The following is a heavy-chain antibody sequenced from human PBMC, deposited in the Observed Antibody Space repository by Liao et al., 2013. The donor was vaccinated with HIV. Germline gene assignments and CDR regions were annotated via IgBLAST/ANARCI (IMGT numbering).Heavy chain of an antibody. CDR1: GASISNADYY. CDR2: IYYSGNT. CDR3: ARVIVATDYYYYYMDV. V-gene: IGHV4-30-4*08. Sequence: QVQLQESGPGLVKPSQTLSLTCTVSGASISNADYYWSWIRQAPGKGLEWVGNIYYSGNTDYNPSLKSRLTISIDTSKNQFSLRLSSVTAADTAVYYCARVIVATDYYYYYMDVWG. D-gene: IGHD5-12*01. J-gene: IGHJ6*03.